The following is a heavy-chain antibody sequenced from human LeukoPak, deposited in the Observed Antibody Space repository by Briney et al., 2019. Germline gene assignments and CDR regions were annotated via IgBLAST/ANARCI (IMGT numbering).Heavy chain of an antibody. V-gene: IGHV4-59*01. CDR2: IYSSGST. J-gene: IGHJ4*02. Sequence: PSETLSLTCSVSGGSISSYYWSWIRLLPGKGLEWIGFIYSSGSTNYNPSLKSRVTTSVDTSKNQFSLKLISVTAADTAVYYCARGPYWDFDYWGQGILVTVSS. CDR1: GGSISSYY. D-gene: IGHD2-8*02. CDR3: ARGPYWDFDY.